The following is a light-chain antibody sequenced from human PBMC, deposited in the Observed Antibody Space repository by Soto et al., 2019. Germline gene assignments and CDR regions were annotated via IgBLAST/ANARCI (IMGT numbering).Light chain of an antibody. V-gene: IGKV3-20*01. J-gene: IGKJ1*01. CDR1: QSVSTNF. CDR2: GAS. CDR3: QQYGRTSWT. Sequence: EIVLTQSPGTLSLSPGERATLSCRASQSVSTNFFAWYQQKPGQAPRLLIYGASTRATGIPDRFSGSGSGTDFTLTISRLEPEDFAVCDCQQYGRTSWTFGQGTKVDIK.